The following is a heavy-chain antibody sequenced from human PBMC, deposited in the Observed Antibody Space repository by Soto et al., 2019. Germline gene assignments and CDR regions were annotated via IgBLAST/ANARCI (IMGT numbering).Heavy chain of an antibody. D-gene: IGHD6-19*01. J-gene: IGHJ4*02. Sequence: GGSLRLSCSASVDHFTIFCMSWVRQAPGKGLEWVANIKQDGSEKYYVDSVKGRFTISRDNAKNSVHLQMNSLRVEDTAVYYCAREVDGNNSGYWGQGTLVNVSA. V-gene: IGHV3-7*01. CDR3: AREVDGNNSGY. CDR2: IKQDGSEK. CDR1: VDHFTIFC.